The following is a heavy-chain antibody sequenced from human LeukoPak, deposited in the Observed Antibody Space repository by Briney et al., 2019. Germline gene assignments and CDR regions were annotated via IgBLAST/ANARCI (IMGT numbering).Heavy chain of an antibody. CDR3: AKDLII. J-gene: IGHJ3*02. CDR2: IRYDGNNK. Sequence: GGSLRLSCAASGFTFSSYWMSWVRQAPGKGPEWVAFIRYDGNNKYYADSVKGRFTISRDNSNHTLSLQMTSLRIEDTAVYYCAKDLIIWGQGTMVTVSS. V-gene: IGHV3-30*02. CDR1: GFTFSSYW.